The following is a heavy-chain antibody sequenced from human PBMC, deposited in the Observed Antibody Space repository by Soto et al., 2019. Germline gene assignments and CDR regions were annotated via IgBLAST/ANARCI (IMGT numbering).Heavy chain of an antibody. Sequence: LSLTCTVSGGSVTSTSSYWTWIRQPPGKGLECIGYISYSGSTDYTPSLKSRVTISVDTSKNQFSLQLSSVTTTDTAVYSCATFYCSRTRCFIDYWGRGTLVTVSA. J-gene: IGHJ4*01. CDR3: ATFYCSRTRCFIDY. D-gene: IGHD2-2*01. CDR2: ISYSGST. V-gene: IGHV4-61*01. CDR1: GGSVTSTSSY.